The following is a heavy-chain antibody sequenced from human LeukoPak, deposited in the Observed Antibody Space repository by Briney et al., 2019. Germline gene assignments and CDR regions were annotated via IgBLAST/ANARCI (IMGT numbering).Heavy chain of an antibody. D-gene: IGHD3-3*01. CDR3: ANQHPYYDFWSGLGFAFEI. Sequence: GGSLRLSCAASGFTFSSYAMTWVRQARGKGLEWVSGISASGGGTYLAGSVKGRFTISRYNSKNMQYLQMNSLRAEDTAVYYCANQHPYYDFWSGLGFAFEIWGQGTMVTVSS. J-gene: IGHJ3*02. V-gene: IGHV3-23*01. CDR2: ISASGGGT. CDR1: GFTFSSYA.